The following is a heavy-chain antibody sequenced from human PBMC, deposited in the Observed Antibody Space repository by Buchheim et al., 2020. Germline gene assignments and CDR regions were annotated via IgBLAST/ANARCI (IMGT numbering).Heavy chain of an antibody. CDR1: GFTFSSYS. CDR2: ISSSSSYI. D-gene: IGHD4-17*01. J-gene: IGHJ6*02. CDR3: AETTPYYGMDV. V-gene: IGHV3-21*01. Sequence: EVQLVESGGGLVKPGGSLRLSCAASGFTFSSYSMNWVRQAPGKGLEWVSSISSSSSYIYYADSLKGRFTISRDNAKNSLYLQMNSLRAEDTAVYYCAETTPYYGMDVWGQGTT.